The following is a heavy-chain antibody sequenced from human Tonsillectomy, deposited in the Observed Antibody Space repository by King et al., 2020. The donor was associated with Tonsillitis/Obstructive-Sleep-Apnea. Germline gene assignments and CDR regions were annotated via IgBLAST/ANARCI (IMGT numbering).Heavy chain of an antibody. CDR2: IYWDDDK. J-gene: IGHJ4*02. Sequence: TLKESGPTLVKPTQTLTLTYTFSGFSLSTSGVGVGWIRQPPGKALEWLALIYWDDDKRYSPSLKSRLTITKDTSKNQVVLTMTNMDPVDTATYYCARTYYYGSGSYSFDYWGQGTLVTVSS. V-gene: IGHV2-5*02. D-gene: IGHD3-10*01. CDR3: ARTYYYGSGSYSFDY. CDR1: GFSLSTSGVG.